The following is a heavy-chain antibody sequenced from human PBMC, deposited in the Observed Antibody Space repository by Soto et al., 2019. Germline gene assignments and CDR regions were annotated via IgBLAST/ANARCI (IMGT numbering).Heavy chain of an antibody. CDR3: ASGPSYCSSTSCYQFDY. CDR2: IYYSGST. CDR1: GGSISSGGYY. V-gene: IGHV4-31*03. Sequence: SETLSLTCTVSGGSISSGGYYWSWIRQHPGKGLEWIGYIYYSGSTYYNPSLKSRVTISVDTSKNQFSLKLSSVTAADTAVYYCASGPSYCSSTSCYQFDYWGQGTLVTVSS. D-gene: IGHD2-2*01. J-gene: IGHJ4*02.